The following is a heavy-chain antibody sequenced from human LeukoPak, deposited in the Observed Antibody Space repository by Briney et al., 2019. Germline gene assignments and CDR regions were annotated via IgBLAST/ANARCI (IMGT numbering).Heavy chain of an antibody. D-gene: IGHD5-12*01. Sequence: PGGSLRLSCAASGFTFSDYYMSWIRQAPGKGLEWVSYIRSSGSTIYYADSVKGRSTISRDNAKNTLYLQMNSLRAEDTAAFYCGRGRPRGYSGYVIDYWGQGTPITVSS. CDR3: GRGRPRGYSGYVIDY. J-gene: IGHJ4*02. V-gene: IGHV3-11*04. CDR2: IRSSGSTI. CDR1: GFTFSDYY.